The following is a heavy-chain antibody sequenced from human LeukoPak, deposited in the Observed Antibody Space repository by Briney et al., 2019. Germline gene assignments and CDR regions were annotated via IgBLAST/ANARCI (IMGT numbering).Heavy chain of an antibody. D-gene: IGHD3-22*01. Sequence: ASVKVSCKASGYTFTSYGISWVRQAPGQGLEWMGWISAYNGNTNYAQKFQGRVTITRDTSASTAYMELSSLRSEDTAVYYCAREPDYDSSGYYCDYWGQGTLVTVSS. CDR1: GYTFTSYG. V-gene: IGHV1-18*01. CDR3: AREPDYDSSGYYCDY. CDR2: ISAYNGNT. J-gene: IGHJ4*02.